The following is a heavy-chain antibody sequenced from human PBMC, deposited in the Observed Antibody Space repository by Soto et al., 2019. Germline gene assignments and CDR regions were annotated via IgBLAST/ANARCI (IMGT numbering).Heavy chain of an antibody. CDR1: GYTFSDYY. V-gene: IGHV1-2*02. CDR2: INPNSGGT. D-gene: IGHD1-1*01. Sequence: ASVKVSCKASGYTFSDYYIHWVRQAPGQGLEWMGWINPNSGGTKYAPKFQGGVTMTRDTSITTAYMELSRLRSGDTAVYYCAREKATANPEGVDFWGQGTLVTGSS. CDR3: AREKATANPEGVDF. J-gene: IGHJ4*02.